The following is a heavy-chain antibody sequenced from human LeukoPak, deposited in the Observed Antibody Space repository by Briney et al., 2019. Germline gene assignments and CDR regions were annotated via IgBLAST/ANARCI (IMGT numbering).Heavy chain of an antibody. V-gene: IGHV1-69*06. CDR2: IIPIFGTA. CDR3: ARVARGYCSGGSCHSGWFDP. D-gene: IGHD2-15*01. J-gene: IGHJ5*02. Sequence: GSSVKVSCKASGGTFSSYAISWVRQAPGQGLEWMGGIIPIFGTANYAQKFQGRVAITADKSTSTAYMELSSLRSEDTAVYYCARVARGYCSGGSCHSGWFDPWGQGTLVTVSS. CDR1: GGTFSSYA.